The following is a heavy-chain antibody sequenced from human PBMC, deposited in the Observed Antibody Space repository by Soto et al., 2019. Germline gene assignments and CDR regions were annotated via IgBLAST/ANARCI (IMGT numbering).Heavy chain of an antibody. J-gene: IGHJ5*02. D-gene: IGHD3-3*01. CDR3: ARASYHDFWSGYLNWFDP. Sequence: QVQLQRWGAGLLKPSETLSLTCAVYGGSFSGYYWSWIRQPPGKGLEWMGEINHSGSTNYNPSLKSPATITVDTSKNTFSLNLSSVTAADTAVYYCARASYHDFWSGYLNWFDPWGQGTLVTVSS. CDR2: INHSGST. CDR1: GGSFSGYY. V-gene: IGHV4-34*01.